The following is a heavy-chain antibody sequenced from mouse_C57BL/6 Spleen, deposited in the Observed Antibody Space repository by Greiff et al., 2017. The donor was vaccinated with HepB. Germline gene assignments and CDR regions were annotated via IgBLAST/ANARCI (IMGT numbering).Heavy chain of an antibody. D-gene: IGHD2-3*01. J-gene: IGHJ1*03. Sequence: QVQLQQPGAELVKPGASVKLSCKASGYTFTSYWMHWVKQRPGQGLEWIGMIHPNSGSTNYNEKFKSKATLTVDKSSSTAYMQLSSLTSEDSAVYYCARGGGYFYWYFDVWGTGTTVTVSS. V-gene: IGHV1-64*01. CDR3: ARGGGYFYWYFDV. CDR1: GYTFTSYW. CDR2: IHPNSGST.